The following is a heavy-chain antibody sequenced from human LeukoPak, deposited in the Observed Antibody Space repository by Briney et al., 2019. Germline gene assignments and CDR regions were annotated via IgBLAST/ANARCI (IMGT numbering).Heavy chain of an antibody. D-gene: IGHD3-16*02. J-gene: IGHJ4*02. Sequence: ASVKVSCKASGGTFSSYAISWVRQAPGQGLEWMGRIIPILGIANYAQKFQGRVTITADKSTSTAYMELSSLRSEDTAVYYCARAPPYDYVWGGYRPFDYWGQGTLVTVSS. CDR2: IIPILGIA. V-gene: IGHV1-69*04. CDR3: ARAPPYDYVWGGYRPFDY. CDR1: GGTFSSYA.